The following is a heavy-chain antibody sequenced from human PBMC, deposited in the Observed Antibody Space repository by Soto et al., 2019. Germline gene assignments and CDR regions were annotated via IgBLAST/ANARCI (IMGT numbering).Heavy chain of an antibody. V-gene: IGHV3-30*03. Sequence: GGSLRLSCADSGFTFSSYGMHWVRQAPGKGLEWVAVISYDGSNKYYADSVKGRFTISRDNSKNTLYLQMNSLRAEDTAVYYSASVLYSGSPTTTFDYWGQGTLVTVSS. CDR1: GFTFSSYG. D-gene: IGHD1-26*01. J-gene: IGHJ4*02. CDR2: ISYDGSNK. CDR3: ASVLYSGSPTTTFDY.